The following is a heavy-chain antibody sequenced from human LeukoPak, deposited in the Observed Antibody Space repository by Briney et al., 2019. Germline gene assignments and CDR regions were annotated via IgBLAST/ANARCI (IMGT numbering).Heavy chain of an antibody. J-gene: IGHJ6*03. V-gene: IGHV4-59*01. CDR3: ARGRVSSSTWYSTYYYYFYMDV. D-gene: IGHD4-11*01. CDR2: VDHTGST. Sequence: SETLSLTCTVSDDSITMYYWTWIRQPPGKGPEWIGYVDHTGSTTFNPSLNGPVSISRDTSKNLFSLRLRSVTAADTAVYFCARGRVSSSTWYSTYYYYFYMDVWGKGTTVTVSS. CDR1: DDSITMYY.